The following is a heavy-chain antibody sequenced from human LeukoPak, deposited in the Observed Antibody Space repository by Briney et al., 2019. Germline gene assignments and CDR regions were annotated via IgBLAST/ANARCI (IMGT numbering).Heavy chain of an antibody. CDR3: ARVDWMIGAFDI. D-gene: IGHD3-22*01. CDR1: GFTFSSYN. CDR2: ITSSSSTI. V-gene: IGHV3-48*02. J-gene: IGHJ3*02. Sequence: GGSLRLSCAASGFTFSSYNMNWVRQAPGKGLEWVSYITSSSSTIYYADSVRGRFTISRDNAKNSLYLQMNSLRDEDTAVYYCARVDWMIGAFDIWGQGTMVTVSS.